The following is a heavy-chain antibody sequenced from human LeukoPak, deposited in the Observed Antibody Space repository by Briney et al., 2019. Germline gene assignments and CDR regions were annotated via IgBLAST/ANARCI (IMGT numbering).Heavy chain of an antibody. J-gene: IGHJ6*02. CDR1: GYTFTSYY. CDR2: INPSGGST. Sequence: ASVKVSCKASGYTFTSYYMHWVRQAPGQGLEWMGIINPSGGSTSYAQKFQGRATMTRDTSTSTVYMELSSLRSEDTAVYYCARRSSSSEYYYGMDVWGQGTTVTVSS. V-gene: IGHV1-46*01. D-gene: IGHD6-6*01. CDR3: ARRSSSSEYYYGMDV.